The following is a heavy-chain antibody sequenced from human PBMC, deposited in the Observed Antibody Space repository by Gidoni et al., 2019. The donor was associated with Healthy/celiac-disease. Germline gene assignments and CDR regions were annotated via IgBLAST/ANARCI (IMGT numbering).Heavy chain of an antibody. Sequence: QVQLVESGGGVVQPGRSLRLSCAAYGFTFSSHGMHWVRQAPGKGLGWVAVKWYDGSNKYYADSVKGRFTISRDNSKNTLYLQMNSLRAEDTAVYYCARGGGITPQTDYWGQGTLVTVSS. CDR1: GFTFSSHG. D-gene: IGHD3-16*01. J-gene: IGHJ4*02. CDR2: KWYDGSNK. CDR3: ARGGGITPQTDY. V-gene: IGHV3-33*01.